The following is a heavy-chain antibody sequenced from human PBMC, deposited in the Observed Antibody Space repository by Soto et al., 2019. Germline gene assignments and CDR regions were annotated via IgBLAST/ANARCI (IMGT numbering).Heavy chain of an antibody. CDR1: GGTFSSYT. Sequence: QVQLVHSGAEVKKPGSSVKVSCKASGGTFSSYTISWVRQAPGQGLEWMGRIIPILGIANYAQKFQGRVTITADKSTSTAYMELSSLGSEDTAVYYGGGDGVAEGNYYYYYMDVWGKGTTVTVSS. CDR2: IIPILGIA. CDR3: GGDGVAEGNYYYYYMDV. J-gene: IGHJ6*03. V-gene: IGHV1-69*04.